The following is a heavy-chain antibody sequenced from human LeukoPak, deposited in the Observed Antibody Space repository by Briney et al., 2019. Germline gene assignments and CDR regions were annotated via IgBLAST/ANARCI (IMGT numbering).Heavy chain of an antibody. CDR2: INPNSGGT. J-gene: IGHJ4*02. V-gene: IGHV1-2*02. CDR1: GYTFTGYY. CDR3: ARGGYDFWSGYDRPLDY. Sequence: ASVKVSCKASGYTFTGYYMHWVRQAPGQGLEWMGWINPNSGGTNYAQKSQGRVTMTRDTSISTAYMELSRLRSDDTAVYYCARGGYDFWSGYDRPLDYWGQGTLVTVSS. D-gene: IGHD3-3*01.